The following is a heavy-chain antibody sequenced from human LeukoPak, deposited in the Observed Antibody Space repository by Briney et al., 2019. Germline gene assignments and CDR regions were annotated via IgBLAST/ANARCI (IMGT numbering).Heavy chain of an antibody. CDR2: INHSGST. D-gene: IGHD2-21*02. CDR1: GGSFSGYY. Sequence: SETLSLTCAVYGGSFSGYYWSWIRQPPGKGLEWIGEINHSGSTNYNPSLKSRVTISVDTSKDQFSLKLSSVTAADTAVYYCARGPGAVVTATRPFDYWGQGTLVTVSS. V-gene: IGHV4-34*01. J-gene: IGHJ4*02. CDR3: ARGPGAVVTATRPFDY.